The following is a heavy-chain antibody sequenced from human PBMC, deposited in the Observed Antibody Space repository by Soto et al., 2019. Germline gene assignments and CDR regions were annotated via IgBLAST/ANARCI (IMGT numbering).Heavy chain of an antibody. CDR1: GFSFSCYY. Sequence: SDTLSLTCAVYGFSFSCYYWRLIRHPPGKGLEWIGEINHSGSTNYNPSLKSRVTISVDTSKNQFSLKLSSVTAADTAVYYCARGGIGQQLGTDTTSFDYWGQGTLVTVSS. CDR2: INHSGST. CDR3: ARGGIGQQLGTDTTSFDY. J-gene: IGHJ4*02. D-gene: IGHD6-13*01. V-gene: IGHV4-34*01.